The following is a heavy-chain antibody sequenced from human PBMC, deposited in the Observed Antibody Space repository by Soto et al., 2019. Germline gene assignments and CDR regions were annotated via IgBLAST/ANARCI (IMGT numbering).Heavy chain of an antibody. J-gene: IGHJ5*01. CDR1: GYTFSSYG. CDR2: ISPYNGET. V-gene: IGHV1-18*01. Sequence: ASVKVSCKASGYTFSSYGITWVRQAPGQGLEWMGWISPYNGETSYAQTLHDRLTMTTDTSTSTAYMELRSLKFDDTAVYYCARAYCSGDTCYDSWGHGTLVTSPQ. D-gene: IGHD2-15*01. CDR3: ARAYCSGDTCYDS.